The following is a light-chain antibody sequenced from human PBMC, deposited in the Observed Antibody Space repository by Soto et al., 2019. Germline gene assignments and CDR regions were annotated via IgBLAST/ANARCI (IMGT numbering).Light chain of an antibody. V-gene: IGKV1-5*01. CDR1: QHISTY. J-gene: IGKJ1*01. CDR2: AAS. CDR3: QQYYSYSGT. Sequence: DIQMTQSPSTLSASVGDRVTITCRAGQHISTYLAWYQHKPGEAPKLLISAASSLGSGVPSRFSGSGSGTEFTLTISSLQPDDFATYYCQQYYSYSGTFGQGTKVDIK.